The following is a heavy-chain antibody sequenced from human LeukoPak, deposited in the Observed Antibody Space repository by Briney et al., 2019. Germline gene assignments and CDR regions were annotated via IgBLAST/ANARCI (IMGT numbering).Heavy chain of an antibody. CDR3: AGFHDYGDFPHPNWFDP. Sequence: SETLSLTCSVSGGSISLSYYYWGWIRQPPGKALEWIGSVYYSGTTSYNPSLKSRVTISVDTSKNQFSLKLSSVTAADTAVYYCAGFHDYGDFPHPNWFDPWGQGTLVTVSS. J-gene: IGHJ5*02. D-gene: IGHD4-17*01. V-gene: IGHV4-39*07. CDR1: GGSISLSYYY. CDR2: VYYSGTT.